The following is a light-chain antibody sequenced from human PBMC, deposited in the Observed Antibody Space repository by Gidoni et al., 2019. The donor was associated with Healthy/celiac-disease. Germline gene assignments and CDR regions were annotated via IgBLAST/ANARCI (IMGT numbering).Light chain of an antibody. Sequence: QSVLTQPPSASGTPRQRVTISCSGSSSNIGSNTVNWYQQLPGTAPKLLIYSHNQRPSGVPDRFAGSKSGSSASMAVSELQSEDEADYYCAAWDDSLNGWVFGGGTKLTVL. V-gene: IGLV1-44*01. J-gene: IGLJ3*02. CDR1: SSNIGSNT. CDR3: AAWDDSLNGWV. CDR2: SHN.